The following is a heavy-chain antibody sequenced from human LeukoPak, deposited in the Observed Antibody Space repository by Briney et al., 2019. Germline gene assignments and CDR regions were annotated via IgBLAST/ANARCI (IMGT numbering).Heavy chain of an antibody. Sequence: KSSETLSLTCTVSGGSISSGSYYWRWIRQPGGKGLEWIVRIYTSGSTNYNPSLKSRVTISVDTSKNQFSLKLSSVTAADTAVYYCAREVTVLRYFDWLNNWFDPWGQGTLVTVSS. CDR3: AREVTVLRYFDWLNNWFDP. CDR1: GGSISSGSYY. J-gene: IGHJ5*02. V-gene: IGHV4-61*02. D-gene: IGHD3-9*01. CDR2: IYTSGST.